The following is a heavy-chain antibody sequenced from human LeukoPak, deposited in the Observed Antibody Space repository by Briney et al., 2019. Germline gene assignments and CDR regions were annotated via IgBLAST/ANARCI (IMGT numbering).Heavy chain of an antibody. CDR1: GGSISSYY. D-gene: IGHD5-18*01. V-gene: IGHV4-4*07. J-gene: IGHJ6*03. CDR3: ARRQPSKYYYYLAA. Sequence: PSETLSLTCTVSGGSISSYYWSWIRQPAGKGLEWMGRIYTSGSTNYNPSLKSRVTISVDTSKNQFSLKMCSVTAADTAVYYCARRQPSKYYYYLAAWGKGPTVPVS. CDR2: IYTSGST.